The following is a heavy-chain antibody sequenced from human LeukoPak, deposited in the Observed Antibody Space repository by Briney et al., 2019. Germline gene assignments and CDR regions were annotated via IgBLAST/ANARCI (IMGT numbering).Heavy chain of an antibody. CDR2: IWYGGSNK. CDR3: ASVVGVAGRGYYFDY. Sequence: PGGSLRLSCAASGFIFRNYGMQWVRQAPGKGLEWVAVIWYGGSNKYYADSVKGRFTISRDNSKNMVYLQMISLRDGDTAVYYCASVVGVAGRGYYFDYWGQGTLVTVSS. D-gene: IGHD6-13*01. V-gene: IGHV3-33*01. CDR1: GFIFRNYG. J-gene: IGHJ4*02.